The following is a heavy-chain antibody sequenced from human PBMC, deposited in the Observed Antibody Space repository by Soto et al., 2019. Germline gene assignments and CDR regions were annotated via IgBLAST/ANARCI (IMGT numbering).Heavy chain of an antibody. CDR3: ARVSGSSWYGSNYYYGMDV. V-gene: IGHV3-13*01. CDR1: GFTFSSYD. Sequence: PGGSLRLSCAASGFTFSSYDMHWVRQATGKGLEWVSAIGTAGDTYYPGSVKGRFTISRENAKNSLYLQMNSLRAEDTAVYYCARVSGSSWYGSNYYYGMDVWGQGTTVTVSS. J-gene: IGHJ6*02. CDR2: IGTAGDT. D-gene: IGHD6-13*01.